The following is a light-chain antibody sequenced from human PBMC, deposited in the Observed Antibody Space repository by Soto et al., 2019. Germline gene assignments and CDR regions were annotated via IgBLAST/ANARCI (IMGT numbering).Light chain of an antibody. J-gene: IGKJ1*01. V-gene: IGKV3-11*01. CDR2: DVS. CDR1: QNISSY. Sequence: IVLTQSPVPLSLSPGERATLSCRASQNISSYLIWYQQKPGQAPRLIMYDVSNRATGIPARFSGSGSGTDFTLTISSLEPEDLAVYYCQQYGRSLWTLGPGTKVDI. CDR3: QQYGRSLWT.